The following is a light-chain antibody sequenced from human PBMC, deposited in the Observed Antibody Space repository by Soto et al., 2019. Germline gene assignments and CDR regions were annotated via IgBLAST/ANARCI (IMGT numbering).Light chain of an antibody. CDR3: QAWDSSVV. CDR2: QDS. J-gene: IGLJ2*01. CDR1: KLGDKY. Sequence: SYELTQPPSVSVSPGQTASITGSGDKLGDKYACWYQQKPGQSPVLVINQDSKRPSGIPERFSGSNSGNTATLTISGTQAMDEADYYCQAWDSSVVFGGGTKVTVL. V-gene: IGLV3-1*01.